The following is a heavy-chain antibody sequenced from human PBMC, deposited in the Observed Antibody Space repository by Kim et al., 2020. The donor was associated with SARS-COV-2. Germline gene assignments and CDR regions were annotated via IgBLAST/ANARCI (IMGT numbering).Heavy chain of an antibody. CDR1: GGSISSSSYY. V-gene: IGHV4-39*01. CDR3: ARSADYYDSSGYYSNWFDP. CDR2: IYYSGST. J-gene: IGHJ5*02. Sequence: SETLSLTCTVSGGSISSSSYYWGWIRQPPGKGLEWIGSIYYSGSTYYNPSLKSRVTISVDTSKNQFSLKLSSVTAADTAVYYCARSADYYDSSGYYSNWFDPWGQGTLVTVSS. D-gene: IGHD3-22*01.